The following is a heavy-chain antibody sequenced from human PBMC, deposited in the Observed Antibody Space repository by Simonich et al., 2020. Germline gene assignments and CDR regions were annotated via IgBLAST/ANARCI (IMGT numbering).Heavy chain of an antibody. D-gene: IGHD6-13*01. Sequence: EVQLVESGGGLVKPGGSLRLSCAASGFTFSSYSMNWVRQAPGKWVDWISTISSSSSYIYYADSVKGRFTISRDNAKNSLYLQMNSLRAEDTAVYYCARDAAGDYWGQGTLVTVSS. CDR1: GFTFSSYS. J-gene: IGHJ4*02. V-gene: IGHV3-21*01. CDR2: ISSSSSYI. CDR3: ARDAAGDY.